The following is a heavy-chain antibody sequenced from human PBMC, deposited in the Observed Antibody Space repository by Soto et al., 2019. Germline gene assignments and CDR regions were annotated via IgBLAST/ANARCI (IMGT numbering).Heavy chain of an antibody. CDR1: GGSISSSSYY. CDR3: ARPSGGFNYYYYMDV. J-gene: IGHJ6*03. CDR2: IYYSGST. V-gene: IGHV4-39*01. D-gene: IGHD2-15*01. Sequence: SETLSLTCTVSGGSISSSSYYWGWIRQPPGKGLEWIGSIYYSGSTYYNPSLKSRVTISVDTSKNQFSLKLSSVTAADTAVYYCARPSGGFNYYYYMDVWGKGTTVTVSS.